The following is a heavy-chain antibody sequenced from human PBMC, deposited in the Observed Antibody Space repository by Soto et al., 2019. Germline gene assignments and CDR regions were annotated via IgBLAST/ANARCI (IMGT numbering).Heavy chain of an antibody. J-gene: IGHJ3*02. D-gene: IGHD3-9*01. CDR1: GDSVSSNSAA. CDR2: TYYRSKWYN. V-gene: IGHV6-1*01. Sequence: SQTLSLTCVISGDSVSSNSAAWNWIRQSPSRGLEWLGRTYYRSKWYNDYAVSVKSRITINPDTSKNQFSLQLNSVTPEDTAVYYCAHEKVLRYLDWLSRRPSAFDIWGQGTMVTVSS. CDR3: AHEKVLRYLDWLSRRPSAFDI.